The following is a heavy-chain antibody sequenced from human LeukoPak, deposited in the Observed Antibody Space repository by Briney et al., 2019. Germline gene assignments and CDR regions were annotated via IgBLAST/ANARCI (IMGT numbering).Heavy chain of an antibody. CDR2: INPNSGGT. V-gene: IGHV1-2*02. J-gene: IGHJ4*02. D-gene: IGHD6-13*01. Sequence: ASVKVSCKASGYTFTTYDINWVRQAPGQGLEWMGWINPNSGGTNYAQKVQGRVTMTRDTSISTAYMELSRLRSDDTAVYYCARDLGAAVADYWGQGTLVTLSP. CDR1: GYTFTTYD. CDR3: ARDLGAAVADY.